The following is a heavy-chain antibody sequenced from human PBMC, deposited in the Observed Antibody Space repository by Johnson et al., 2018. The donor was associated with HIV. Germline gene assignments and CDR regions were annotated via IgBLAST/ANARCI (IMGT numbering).Heavy chain of an antibody. Sequence: QVQLVESGGGVVQPGGSLRLSCAASGFTFSSYGMHWVRQAPGKGLEWVAFIRYDGSNKYYADSVKGRFTISRDNSKNTMYLQMNSLRAEDTAVYYCAKEQWCGELFSAFDIWGQGTMVTVSS. D-gene: IGHD3-10*01. CDR1: GFTFSSYG. CDR3: AKEQWCGELFSAFDI. V-gene: IGHV3-30*02. J-gene: IGHJ3*02. CDR2: IRYDGSNK.